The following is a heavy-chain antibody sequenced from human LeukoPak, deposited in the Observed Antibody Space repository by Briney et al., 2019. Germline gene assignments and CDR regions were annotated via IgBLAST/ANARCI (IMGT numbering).Heavy chain of an antibody. J-gene: IGHJ5*02. V-gene: IGHV3-9*03. Sequence: GGSLRLSCAASGFTFDDYAIHWVRQAPGKGLEWVSGISWNSGSIGYADSVKGRFTISRDNAKNSLYLQMNSLRAEDMALYYCARGLSWFDPWGQGTPVTVSS. CDR3: ARGLSWFDP. CDR2: ISWNSGSI. CDR1: GFTFDDYA.